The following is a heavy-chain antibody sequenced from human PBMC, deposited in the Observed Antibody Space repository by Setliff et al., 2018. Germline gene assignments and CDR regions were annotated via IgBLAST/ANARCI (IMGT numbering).Heavy chain of an antibody. CDR2: INHRGFT. J-gene: IGHJ6*03. CDR1: GESFDNHY. CDR3: ARHGRLGSSWYGGSGYYYYYMDV. V-gene: IGHV4-34*01. D-gene: IGHD6-13*01. Sequence: PSETLSLTCAVYGESFDNHYWTWIRQPPGERLEWIGEINHRGFTDYKPSLKSRLTMSVDTSRNQFSLKLSSVTAADTAVYYCARHGRLGSSWYGGSGYYYYYMDVWGKGTTVTVSS.